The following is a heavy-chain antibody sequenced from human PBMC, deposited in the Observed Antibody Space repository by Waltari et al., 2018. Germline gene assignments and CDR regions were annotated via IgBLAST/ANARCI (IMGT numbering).Heavy chain of an antibody. D-gene: IGHD6-13*01. CDR1: GASVSGDTYY. V-gene: IGHV4-61*02. CDR3: ARDLSLYSSHWYFDL. Sequence: QVQLQESGPGLVKPSQTLSLTCTVSGASVSGDTYYWSWLRQPAGKGLEWIGRIYTSGRTNYNPSLKSRVTMSLDTAKNQFSLKVSSVTAADTAVYYCARDLSLYSSHWYFDLWGRGTLVTVSS. CDR2: IYTSGRT. J-gene: IGHJ2*01.